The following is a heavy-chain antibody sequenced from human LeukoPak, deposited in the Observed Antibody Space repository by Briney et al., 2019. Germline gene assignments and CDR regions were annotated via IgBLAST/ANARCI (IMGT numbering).Heavy chain of an antibody. D-gene: IGHD3-22*01. CDR2: IYYSGST. CDR1: GGSISSYY. Sequence: SETLSLTCTVSGGSISSYYWSWIRQPPGKGLEWIGYIYYSGSTNYNPSLKSRVTISVDTSKNQFSLKLSSVTAADTAVYYCARAAGFHDTNWFDPWGQGTLVTVSS. J-gene: IGHJ5*02. CDR3: ARAAGFHDTNWFDP. V-gene: IGHV4-59*01.